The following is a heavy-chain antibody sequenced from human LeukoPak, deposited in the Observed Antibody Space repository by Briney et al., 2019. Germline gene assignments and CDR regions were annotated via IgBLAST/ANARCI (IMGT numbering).Heavy chain of an antibody. V-gene: IGHV3-23*01. CDR1: GSTFNSYA. J-gene: IGHJ4*02. D-gene: IGHD3-3*01. CDR3: AKDQDSYYDFWSGYYTLNIAMDY. CDR2: ISGSGGST. Sequence: GGSLRLSCAASGSTFNSYAMSWVRQAPGKGLEWVSAISGSGGSTYYADSVKGRFTISRDNSKNTLYLQMNSLRAEDTAVYYCAKDQDSYYDFWSGYYTLNIAMDYWGQGTLVTVSS.